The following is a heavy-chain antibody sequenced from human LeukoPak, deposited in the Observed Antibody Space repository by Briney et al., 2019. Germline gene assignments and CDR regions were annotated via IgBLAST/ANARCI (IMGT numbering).Heavy chain of an antibody. V-gene: IGHV3-23*01. CDR1: GFTFSSYA. CDR3: AKDMNSWRDGSGLGDYFDY. J-gene: IGHJ4*02. D-gene: IGHD6-19*01. CDR2: TSGSGRSI. Sequence: GGSLRLSCAASGFTFSSYAMSWVRQAPGKGLEWVSGTSGSGRSIHYADSVKGRFTISRDNSKNTLYLQMNSLRADDTSVYYCAKDMNSWRDGSGLGDYFDYWGQGTLVTVSS.